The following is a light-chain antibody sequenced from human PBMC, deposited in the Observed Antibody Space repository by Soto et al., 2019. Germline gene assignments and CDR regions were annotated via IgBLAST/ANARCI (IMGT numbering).Light chain of an antibody. V-gene: IGLV2-14*03. J-gene: IGLJ1*01. CDR1: SSDVGGSNY. CDR3: SSYTSSSTYV. Sequence: QSALTQPASVSGSPGQSITISCTGTSSDVGGSNYVSWYQQNPGKAPKLIIFDVSHRPSGFSNRFSGSKSGNTASLTISGLQAEDEADYYCSSYTSSSTYVFGTGTKVTVL. CDR2: DVS.